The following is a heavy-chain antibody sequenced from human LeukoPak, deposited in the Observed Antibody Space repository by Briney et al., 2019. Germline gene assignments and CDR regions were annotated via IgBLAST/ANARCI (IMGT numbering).Heavy chain of an antibody. CDR3: AKGGPHYGSGSYYAFDY. D-gene: IGHD3-10*01. J-gene: IGHJ4*02. V-gene: IGHV3-30*18. CDR2: ISDDGNNK. Sequence: GGSLRLSCVASGFTFTNFAMHWDRQAPGKGLEWVTVISDDGNNKYFADSVKGRFTISRDNSKNTLYLQMNSLRAEDTAVYYCAKGGPHYGSGSYYAFDYWGQGTLVTVSS. CDR1: GFTFTNFA.